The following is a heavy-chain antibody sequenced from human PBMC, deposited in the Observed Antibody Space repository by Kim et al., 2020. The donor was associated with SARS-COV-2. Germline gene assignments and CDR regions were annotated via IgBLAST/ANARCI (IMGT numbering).Heavy chain of an antibody. CDR1: GGTFSSYA. V-gene: IGHV1-69*13. CDR2: IIPIFGTA. D-gene: IGHD6-19*01. J-gene: IGHJ4*02. Sequence: SVKVSCKASGGTFSSYAISWVRQAPGQGLEWMGGIIPIFGTANYAHKFQGRVTITADESTSTAYMELSSLRSEDTAVYYCASCISQWLYAFDYWGQGTLVTVSS. CDR3: ASCISQWLYAFDY.